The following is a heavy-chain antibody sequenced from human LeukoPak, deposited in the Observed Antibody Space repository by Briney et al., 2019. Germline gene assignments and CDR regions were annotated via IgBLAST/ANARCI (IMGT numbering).Heavy chain of an antibody. D-gene: IGHD5-12*01. CDR1: GYSFTSYW. V-gene: IGHV5-51*01. J-gene: IGHJ4*02. Sequence: GESLKISCKGSGYSFTSYWIGWVRQMPGKGLEWMGIIYPGDSDTRYSPSFQGQVTISADKSISTAYLQWSSLKASDTAMYYCARRGEYSGYDFSSFDYWGQGTLVTVSS. CDR2: IYPGDSDT. CDR3: ARRGEYSGYDFSSFDY.